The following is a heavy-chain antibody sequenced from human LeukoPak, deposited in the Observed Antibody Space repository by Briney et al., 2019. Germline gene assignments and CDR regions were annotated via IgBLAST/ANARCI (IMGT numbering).Heavy chain of an antibody. CDR2: IYSGGDT. Sequence: GGSLRLSCAASGFTVSSNYMSWVRQAPGKGLEWVSIIYSGGDTYYAESVKGRFTISRDNSKNTLYLQMNSLGAEDTAVYYCARGGKYCTSTTCYTRFEFFDYWGQETLVTVSS. CDR3: ARGGKYCTSTTCYTRFEFFDY. V-gene: IGHV3-53*01. J-gene: IGHJ4*02. D-gene: IGHD2-2*02. CDR1: GFTVSSNY.